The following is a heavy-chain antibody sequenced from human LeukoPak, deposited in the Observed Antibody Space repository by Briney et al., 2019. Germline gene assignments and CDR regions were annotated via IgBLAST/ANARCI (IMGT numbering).Heavy chain of an antibody. CDR1: GYTFTNNY. CDR2: IYPRDGST. Sequence: ASAKVSCKASGYTFTNNYLHWVRQAPGQGLEWMGMIYPRDGSTSYAQNFQGRVTVTRDTSTSTVHMELSGLRSEDTAVYYCARDQEAFDYWGQGTLVTVSS. J-gene: IGHJ4*02. CDR3: ARDQEAFDY. V-gene: IGHV1-46*01.